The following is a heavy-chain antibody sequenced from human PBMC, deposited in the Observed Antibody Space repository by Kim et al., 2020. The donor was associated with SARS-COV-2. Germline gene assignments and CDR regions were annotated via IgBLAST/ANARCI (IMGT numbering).Heavy chain of an antibody. CDR2: T. CDR3: ARADQWRAFDI. J-gene: IGHJ3*02. Sequence: TNFNPPLQGRVTISVDTSKTQCSRKLTAVTAADTAVYYCARADQWRAFDIWGQGTLVTVSS. V-gene: IGHV4-59*01. D-gene: IGHD6-19*01.